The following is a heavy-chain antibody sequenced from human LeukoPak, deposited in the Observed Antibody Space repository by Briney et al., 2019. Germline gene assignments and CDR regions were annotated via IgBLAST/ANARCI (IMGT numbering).Heavy chain of an antibody. CDR1: GYTFTSYY. V-gene: IGHV1-46*01. Sequence: ASVKVSCKASGYTFTSYYMHWVRQAPGQGLEWMGTINPSGGSTSYAQKFQGRVTMTRDMSTSTVYMELSSLRSEDTAVYYCARPLWFGGPSAYWGQGTLVTVSS. CDR3: ARPLWFGGPSAY. J-gene: IGHJ4*02. D-gene: IGHD3-10*01. CDR2: INPSGGST.